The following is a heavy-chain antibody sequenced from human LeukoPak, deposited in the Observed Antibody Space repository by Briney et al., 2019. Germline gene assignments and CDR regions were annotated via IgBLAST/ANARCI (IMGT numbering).Heavy chain of an antibody. V-gene: IGHV4-34*01. J-gene: IGHJ4*02. CDR1: GGSFSGYY. CDR2: INHSGST. Sequence: SETLSLTCAVYGGSFSGYYWSWIRQPPGKGLEWIGEINHSGSTNYNPSLKSRVTISVDTSKNQFSLKLSSVTAADTAVYYCARHWTAPADDFDYWGQGTLVTVSS. CDR3: ARHWTAPADDFDY. D-gene: IGHD6-13*01.